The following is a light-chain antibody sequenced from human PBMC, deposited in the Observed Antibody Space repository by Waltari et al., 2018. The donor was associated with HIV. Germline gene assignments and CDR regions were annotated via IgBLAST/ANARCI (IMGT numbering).Light chain of an antibody. CDR3: QSYDSNLSGL. CDR2: GNS. J-gene: IGLJ2*01. Sequence: QSELTQPPSVSAAPGQRVTISFTGSSSNIGAGYDVHWYPQVPRRATKVVIYGNSNRHAGVPDRFSGSKSGSSASLVITGLQSEDEADYYCQSYDSNLSGLFGGGTKVTVL. CDR1: SSNIGAGYD. V-gene: IGLV1-40*01.